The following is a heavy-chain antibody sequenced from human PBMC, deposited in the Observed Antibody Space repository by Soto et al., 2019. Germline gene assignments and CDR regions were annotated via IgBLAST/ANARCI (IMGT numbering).Heavy chain of an antibody. Sequence: LTCIVADCSISRSSYYWGCSRHPPGKGLECIVSIYYSGSTYYNPSLKSRVTISEDTSKNQFSLKLSSVTAADTAVFYCARHRARNWFDPWGQGPLVTVSS. J-gene: IGHJ5*02. CDR3: ARHRARNWFDP. CDR1: DCSISRSSYY. D-gene: IGHD6-6*01. CDR2: IYYSGST. V-gene: IGHV4-39*01.